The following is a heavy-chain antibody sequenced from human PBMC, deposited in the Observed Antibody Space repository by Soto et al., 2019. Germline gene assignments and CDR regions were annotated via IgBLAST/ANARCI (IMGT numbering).Heavy chain of an antibody. CDR3: ARDGVLCDGGRCYGVPLDV. J-gene: IGHJ6*04. CDR1: GFTVSSKY. D-gene: IGHD2-15*01. CDR2: IQSGGPT. Sequence: PGGSLRLSCATSGFTVSSKYMSWVRQAPGKGLEWVSLIQSGGPTYYADSVKGRFTISRDTSENTLHLQMDSLRAEDTAVYYCARDGVLCDGGRCYGVPLDVWGKGTKVTVSS. V-gene: IGHV3-66*01.